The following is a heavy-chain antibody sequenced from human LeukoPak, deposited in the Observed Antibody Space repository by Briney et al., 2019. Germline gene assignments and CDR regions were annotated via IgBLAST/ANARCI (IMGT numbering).Heavy chain of an antibody. CDR1: RYTFTGYY. Sequence: ASVKVSCKASRYTFTGYYMHGVRQAPGQGLEWMGWINHKKGGTNYAQKFQGRVTMTRDTSSSTAYMELSRLRSDDTGVYYFVRDVDGMDGWGQGTTVTVCS. V-gene: IGHV1-2*02. D-gene: IGHD2-21*01. CDR3: VRDVDGMDG. CDR2: INHKKGGT. J-gene: IGHJ6*01.